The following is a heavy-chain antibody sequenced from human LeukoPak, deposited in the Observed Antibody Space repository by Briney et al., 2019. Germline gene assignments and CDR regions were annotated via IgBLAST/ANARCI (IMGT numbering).Heavy chain of an antibody. D-gene: IGHD2-15*01. CDR1: GFTFSSYA. V-gene: IGHV3-30*04. CDR3: AKHGGWDYCTGGSCYFDS. Sequence: WGSLRLSCAASGFTFSSYAMHWVRQAPGKGLEWVALISYDGSNKYYADSVKARFIISRDSSKNTVYLQMNSLRAEDTAVYFCAKHGGWDYCTGGSCYFDSWGQGTLVTVSS. CDR2: ISYDGSNK. J-gene: IGHJ4*02.